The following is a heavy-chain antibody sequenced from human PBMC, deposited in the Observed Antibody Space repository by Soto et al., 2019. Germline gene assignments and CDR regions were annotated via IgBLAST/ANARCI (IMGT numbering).Heavy chain of an antibody. V-gene: IGHV4-4*02. CDR1: GGSISSSNW. D-gene: IGHD6-19*01. J-gene: IGHJ4*02. CDR3: ARVKGAVAGTRGFDY. CDR2: IYHSGST. Sequence: SETLSLTCAVSGGSISSSNWWSWVRQPPGKGLEWIGEIYHSGSTNYNPSLKSRVTISVDKSKNQFSLKLSSVTAADTAVYYCARVKGAVAGTRGFDYWGQGTLVTVS.